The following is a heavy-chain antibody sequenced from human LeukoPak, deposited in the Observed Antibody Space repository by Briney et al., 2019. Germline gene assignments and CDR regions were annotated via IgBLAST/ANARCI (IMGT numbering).Heavy chain of an antibody. CDR2: IYSGGST. V-gene: IGHV3-53*01. CDR1: GFTFSNYA. Sequence: PGGSLRLSCAASGFTFSNYAMSWVRQAPGKGLEWVSVIYSGGSTNFADSVKGRFTISRDNSKNTLYLQMNSLRAEDTAVYYCARARSIVGADYYYYYMDVWGKGTTVTVSS. J-gene: IGHJ6*03. CDR3: ARARSIVGADYYYYYMDV. D-gene: IGHD1-26*01.